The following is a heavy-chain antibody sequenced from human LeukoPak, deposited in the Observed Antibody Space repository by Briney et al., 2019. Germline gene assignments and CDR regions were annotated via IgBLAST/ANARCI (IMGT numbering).Heavy chain of an antibody. V-gene: IGHV3-21*01. Sequence: GGSLRLSCTASGFTSSSYSLNWVRQAPGEGREWVSSVRTGSNYIYYGDSVKGRFTISRDNGKNSLYLQMNSLRVEDTAVYYCARVFRPSLTVFIIRGAFDIWGQGTMVTVSS. J-gene: IGHJ3*02. CDR1: GFTSSSYS. D-gene: IGHD3-3*01. CDR2: VRTGSNYI. CDR3: ARVFRPSLTVFIIRGAFDI.